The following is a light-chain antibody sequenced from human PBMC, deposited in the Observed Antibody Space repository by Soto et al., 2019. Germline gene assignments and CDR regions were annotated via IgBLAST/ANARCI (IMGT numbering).Light chain of an antibody. Sequence: EIVMTQAPLSLPVTPGGPASISCRSSQSLLHSDGYNYLAWYLQKPGHSPQLLIDLASNRASGVPDRFSGSGSGTDFTLRISRVEAEDAGVYYCMQVLQTPTFGGGTKVDIK. V-gene: IGKV2-28*01. CDR2: LAS. J-gene: IGKJ4*01. CDR3: MQVLQTPT. CDR1: QSLLHSDGYNY.